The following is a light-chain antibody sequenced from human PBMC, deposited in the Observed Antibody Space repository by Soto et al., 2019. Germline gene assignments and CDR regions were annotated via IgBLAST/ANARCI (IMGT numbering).Light chain of an antibody. Sequence: DIVMTQSPDSLAVSPGERAAINCKSSQSVLYSTNNKNYLAWYQQKPGQPPKLLIYWASTRESGVPDRFSGSGSGTDFTLTISSLQAEDVAVYYCQQYYSTPLTFGRGTRVEIK. CDR1: QSVLYSTNNKNY. V-gene: IGKV4-1*01. CDR3: QQYYSTPLT. J-gene: IGKJ1*01. CDR2: WAS.